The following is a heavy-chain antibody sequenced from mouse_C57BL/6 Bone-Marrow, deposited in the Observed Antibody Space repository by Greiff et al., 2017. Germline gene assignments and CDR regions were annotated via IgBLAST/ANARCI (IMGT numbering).Heavy chain of an antibody. V-gene: IGHV1-81*01. D-gene: IGHD1-1*01. Sequence: VQLQESGAELARPGASVKLSCKASGYTFTSYGISWVKQRTGQGLEWIGEIYPRSGNTYYNEKFKGKATLTADKSSSTAYMELRSLTSEDSAVYFCALITAVVGCFDYWGQGTTLTVSS. CDR3: ALITAVVGCFDY. CDR2: IYPRSGNT. J-gene: IGHJ2*01. CDR1: GYTFTSYG.